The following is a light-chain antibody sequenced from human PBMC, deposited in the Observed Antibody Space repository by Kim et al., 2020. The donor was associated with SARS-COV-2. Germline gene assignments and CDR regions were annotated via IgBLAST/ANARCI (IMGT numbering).Light chain of an antibody. Sequence: VTISYSGSSYNNGSQPVNRCRQVAGAAPKLLIYSDNPLPSGLHDRFSGSKSGTTASLAISGLQPEDEGVYYYAGWDDTLKDHVFGTGTKVTVL. CDR2: SDN. V-gene: IGLV1-44*01. CDR1: SYNNGSQP. J-gene: IGLJ1*01. CDR3: AGWDDTLKDHV.